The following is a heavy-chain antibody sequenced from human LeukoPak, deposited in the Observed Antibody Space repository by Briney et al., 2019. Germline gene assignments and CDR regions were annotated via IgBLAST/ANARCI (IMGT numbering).Heavy chain of an antibody. CDR1: TLTLTSNY. J-gene: IGHJ4*02. V-gene: IGHV3-53*01. CDR3: ARGCGYSGPTAY. Sequence: PGRSRTLASPPSTLTLTSNYMGWVRHAQKEVLEWDSVIYSGGGTYYADSVRGRFTITRANSKNLLKLQMNSLGAEDTAVYYCARGCGYSGPTAYWGQGTLVTVAS. CDR2: IYSGGGT. D-gene: IGHD5-12*01.